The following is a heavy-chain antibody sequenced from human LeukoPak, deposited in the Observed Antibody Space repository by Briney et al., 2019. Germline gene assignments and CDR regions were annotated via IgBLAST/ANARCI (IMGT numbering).Heavy chain of an antibody. J-gene: IGHJ5*02. V-gene: IGHV3-21*01. CDR2: ISSSSSYI. CDR3: ARDWMVRGAERINWFDP. CDR1: GFTFSSYS. D-gene: IGHD3-10*01. Sequence: GGSLRLSCAAPGFTFSSYSMNWVRQAPGKGLEWASSISSSSSYIYYADSVKGRFTISRDNAKNSLYLQMNSLRAEDTAVYYCARDWMVRGAERINWFDPWGQGTLVTVSS.